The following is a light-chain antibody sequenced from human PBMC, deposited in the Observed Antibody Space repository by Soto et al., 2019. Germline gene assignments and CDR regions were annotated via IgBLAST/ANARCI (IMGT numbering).Light chain of an antibody. CDR1: RSNIGAGYD. CDR3: QSYDSSLSGYVV. J-gene: IGLJ2*01. Sequence: QLVLTQPPSVSGAPGQRVTFSCTGSRSNIGAGYDVHWYQQLPGTAPKLLIYGNSNRPSGVPDRFSGSKSGTSASLAITGLQAEDEADYYCQSYDSSLSGYVVFGGGTKLTVL. CDR2: GNS. V-gene: IGLV1-40*01.